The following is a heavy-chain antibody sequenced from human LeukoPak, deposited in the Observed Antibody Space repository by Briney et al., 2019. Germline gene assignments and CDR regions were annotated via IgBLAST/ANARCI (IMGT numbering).Heavy chain of an antibody. CDR2: IWYDGSNK. CDR1: GFTFSSYG. V-gene: IGHV3-33*01. CDR3: ARGLGYCSGGSCYSYYYYGMDV. D-gene: IGHD2-15*01. J-gene: IGHJ6*02. Sequence: GGSLRLSCAASGFTFSSYGMHWVRQAPGKGLEWVAVIWYDGSNKYYADSVKGRFTISRDNSKDTLYLQMNSLRAEDTAVYYCARGLGYCSGGSCYSYYYYGMDVWGQGTTVTVSS.